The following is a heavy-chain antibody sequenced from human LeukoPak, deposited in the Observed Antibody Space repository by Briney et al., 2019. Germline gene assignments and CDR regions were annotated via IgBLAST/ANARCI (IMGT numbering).Heavy chain of an antibody. CDR2: IRYDGSNK. V-gene: IGHV3-30*02. D-gene: IGHD5-18*01. CDR1: GFTFSSYG. J-gene: IGHJ6*03. Sequence: GGSLRLSCAASGFTFSSYGMHWVRQAPGKRLEWVAFIRYDGSNKYYADSVKGRFTISRDNSKNTLYLQMNSLRAEDTAVYYCAKVILVDTAMVTVTYYYYYMDVWGKGTTVTVSS. CDR3: AKVILVDTAMVTVTYYYYYMDV.